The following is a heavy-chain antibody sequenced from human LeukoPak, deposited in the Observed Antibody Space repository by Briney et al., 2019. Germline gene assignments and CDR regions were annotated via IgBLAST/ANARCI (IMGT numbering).Heavy chain of an antibody. CDR1: GFTFGSYG. CDR3: AIMHGYYDGSGYWVQ. J-gene: IGHJ1*01. V-gene: IGHV3-23*01. CDR2: IAPNADRT. Sequence: PGGSLRLSRAAPGFTFGSYGMSWVRQAPGKGLEWVSFIAPNADRTSYADSVEGRFTISRDNPRNTLYMQMNSLRDEDTALYYCAIMHGYYDGSGYWVQWGQGTLVTVSS. D-gene: IGHD3-22*01.